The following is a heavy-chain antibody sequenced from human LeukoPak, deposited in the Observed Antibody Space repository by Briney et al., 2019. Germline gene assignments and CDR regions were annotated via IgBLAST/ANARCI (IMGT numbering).Heavy chain of an antibody. CDR1: GYTFTSYG. J-gene: IGHJ6*02. CDR2: ISAYNGKT. V-gene: IGHV1-18*01. Sequence: ASLKVSCKASGYTFTSYGISWVRQAPGQGLEWMGWISAYNGKTNYAQKLQGRVTMTTDTSTSTAYMELRSLRSDDTAVYYCARDSRVVRGVRGLDVWGQGTTVTVSS. D-gene: IGHD3-10*01. CDR3: ARDSRVVRGVRGLDV.